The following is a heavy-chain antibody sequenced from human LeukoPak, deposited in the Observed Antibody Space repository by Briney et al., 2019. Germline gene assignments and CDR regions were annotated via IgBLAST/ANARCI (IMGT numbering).Heavy chain of an antibody. CDR1: GFSFSTYN. Sequence: GGSLRPSCAASGFSFSTYNMHWVRQAPGKGLEYVSGISSNGSSTLYANSVKGRFTISRGNSKNTLFLQMGSLRVEDMAVYNCARDLCVGGSCYSIFDYWGQGTLVTVSS. J-gene: IGHJ4*02. D-gene: IGHD2-15*01. CDR3: ARDLCVGGSCYSIFDY. CDR2: ISSNGSST. V-gene: IGHV3-64*01.